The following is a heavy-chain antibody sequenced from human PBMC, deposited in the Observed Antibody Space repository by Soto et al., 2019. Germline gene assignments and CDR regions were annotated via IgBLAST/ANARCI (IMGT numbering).Heavy chain of an antibody. Sequence: ASVKVSCKASGGTFDNFIMNWVRQTPGQGLEWMGGIVPMLGTPTYAEKFKGRVTISATGSTSTMYMEVTSLRSEDTAISHRARKGTYSSPLSQYSGLDVWGQGTTVTVSS. CDR2: IVPMLGTP. CDR3: ARKGTYSSPLSQYSGLDV. J-gene: IGHJ6*02. CDR1: GGTFDNFI. V-gene: IGHV1-69*13. D-gene: IGHD1-26*01.